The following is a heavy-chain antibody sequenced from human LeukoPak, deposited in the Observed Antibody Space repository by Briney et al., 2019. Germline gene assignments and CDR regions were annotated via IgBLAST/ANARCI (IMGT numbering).Heavy chain of an antibody. D-gene: IGHD7-27*01. J-gene: IGHJ4*02. CDR3: AKLIGDESF. Sequence: PGGSLRLSCAASGFTFSSYAMSWVRQAPGKGLEWVSAISGSGGSTYYPDSVKCRFTISRDNSKNTLYLQMNSLRVEDKAVYYCAKLIGDESFWGQGPLVTVSS. CDR1: GFTFSSYA. V-gene: IGHV3-23*01. CDR2: ISGSGGST.